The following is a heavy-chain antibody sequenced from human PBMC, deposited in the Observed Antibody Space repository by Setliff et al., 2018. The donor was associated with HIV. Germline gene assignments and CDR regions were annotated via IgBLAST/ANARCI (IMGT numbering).Heavy chain of an antibody. CDR3: ARDSEPGIAVAGTRFYAFDI. D-gene: IGHD6-19*01. Sequence: ASVKVSCKASGYTFTSYDINWVRQATGQGLEWMGWMNPNSGNTGYAQKFQGRVTMTSDTSTSTVYMELSSLRSEDTAVYYCARDSEPGIAVAGTRFYAFDIWGQGTMVTV. J-gene: IGHJ3*02. CDR1: GYTFTSYD. V-gene: IGHV1-8*02. CDR2: MNPNSGNT.